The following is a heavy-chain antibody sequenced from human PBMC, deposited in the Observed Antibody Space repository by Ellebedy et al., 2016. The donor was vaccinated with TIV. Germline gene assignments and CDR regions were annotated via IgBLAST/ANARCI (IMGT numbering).Heavy chain of an antibody. CDR1: GFTFSDYA. J-gene: IGHJ4*02. CDR2: IYSGGST. CDR3: VKGDSSGYYLLGYFDY. D-gene: IGHD3-22*01. V-gene: IGHV3-66*02. Sequence: ETLSLTCAASGFTFSDYAMSWIRQAPGKGLEWVSIIYSGGSTYYADSVKGRFTISRDNSKNTLYLQMSSLRAEDTAVYYCVKGDSSGYYLLGYFDYWGQGTLVTVSS.